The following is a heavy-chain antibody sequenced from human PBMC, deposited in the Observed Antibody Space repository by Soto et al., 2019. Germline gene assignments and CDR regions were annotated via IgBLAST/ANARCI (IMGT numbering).Heavy chain of an antibody. J-gene: IGHJ6*02. V-gene: IGHV1-69*13. CDR1: GGTFSSYA. CDR2: IIPIFGTA. Sequence: VASVKVSCKASGGTFSSYAISWVRQAPGQGLEWMGGIIPIFGTANYAQKFQGRVTITADESTSTAYMELSSLRSEDTAVYYCAINYCTNGVCYDDYYYYGMDVWSQGTTVTVSS. D-gene: IGHD2-8*01. CDR3: AINYCTNGVCYDDYYYYGMDV.